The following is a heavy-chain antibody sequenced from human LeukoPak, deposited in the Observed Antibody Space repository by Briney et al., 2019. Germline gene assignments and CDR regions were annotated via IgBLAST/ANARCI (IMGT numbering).Heavy chain of an antibody. V-gene: IGHV3-20*04. Sequence: GGSLRLSCAASGFTFGDYGMSWVRQAPGKGLEWVSGINWNGGSTAYADSVRGRFTISRDNAKNSLYLQMNSLRVEDTALYYCAKDADYGDYGGYFQHWGQGTLVIVSS. CDR2: INWNGGST. D-gene: IGHD4-17*01. CDR1: GFTFGDYG. CDR3: AKDADYGDYGGYFQH. J-gene: IGHJ1*01.